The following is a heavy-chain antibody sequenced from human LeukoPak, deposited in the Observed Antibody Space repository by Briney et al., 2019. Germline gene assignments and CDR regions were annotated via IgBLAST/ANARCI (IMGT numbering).Heavy chain of an antibody. J-gene: IGHJ6*03. Sequence: GGSLRLSCAASGFTFSGSAMHLVRQASGKGLEWVGRIRSKANSYATAYAASVKGRFTISRDDSKNTAYLQMNSLKTEDTAVYYCWHYYYMDVWGKGTTVTVSS. CDR2: IRSKANSYAT. V-gene: IGHV3-73*01. CDR1: GFTFSGSA. CDR3: WHYYYMDV.